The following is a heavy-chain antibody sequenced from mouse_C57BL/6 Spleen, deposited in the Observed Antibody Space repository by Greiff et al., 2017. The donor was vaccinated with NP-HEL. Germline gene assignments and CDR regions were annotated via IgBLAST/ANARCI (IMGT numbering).Heavy chain of an antibody. CDR3: DRMGYYGSREYYFDY. Sequence: EVQLQQSGPELVKPGASVKISCKASGYTFTDYYMNWVKQSHGKSLEWIGDINPNNGGTSYNQKFKGKATLTVDKSSSTAYMELRSLTSEDSAVYYCDRMGYYGSREYYFDYWGQGTTLTVSS. V-gene: IGHV1-26*01. J-gene: IGHJ2*01. CDR2: INPNNGGT. D-gene: IGHD1-1*01. CDR1: GYTFTDYY.